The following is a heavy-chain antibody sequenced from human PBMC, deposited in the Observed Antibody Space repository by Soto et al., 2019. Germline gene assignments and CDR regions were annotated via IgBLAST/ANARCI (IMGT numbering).Heavy chain of an antibody. V-gene: IGHV3-30*03. CDR3: VSDRGYGHASAPYS. CDR1: GFTFTSYG. CDR2: ISYDGGLQ. J-gene: IGHJ4*02. D-gene: IGHD5-18*01. Sequence: QAHLVESGGGVVQPGRSLRLSCAASGFTFTSYGMHWVRQAPGTRLEWVAVISYDGGLQHYADSVKGRFTISRDNSKNMVLLQMNRLRAEHTAVYYCVSDRGYGHASAPYSWGQGTLVSVSS.